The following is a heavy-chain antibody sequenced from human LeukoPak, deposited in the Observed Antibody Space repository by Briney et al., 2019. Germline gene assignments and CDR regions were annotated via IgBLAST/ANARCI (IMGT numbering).Heavy chain of an antibody. J-gene: IGHJ5*02. CDR1: GYSISSAYF. CDR3: ARHWNDNGDYVGWFDP. V-gene: IGHV4-38-2*01. D-gene: IGHD4-17*01. CDR2: ISHSGTT. Sequence: PSETLSLTCAVSGYSISSAYFWGWVRQPPGKGLEWIGSISHSGTTYYKPSLKSRVTISLDTSKNQFSLNLTSVTAADTAAYYCARHWNDNGDYVGWFDPWGQGTLVTVSS.